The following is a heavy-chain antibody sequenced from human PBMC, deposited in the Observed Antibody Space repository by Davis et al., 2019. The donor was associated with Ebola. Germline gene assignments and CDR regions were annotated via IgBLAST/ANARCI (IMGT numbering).Heavy chain of an antibody. CDR3: ARDYDSSGYYDY. J-gene: IGHJ4*02. Sequence: PGGSLRLSCAASGFTFSDYGMHWVRQAPGKGLEWVAVIWYDGSNKYYPDSVKGRFTISRDDSKNTLYLQMNSLRAEDTALYYCARDYDSSGYYDYWGQGTLVTVSS. D-gene: IGHD3-22*01. V-gene: IGHV3-33*01. CDR1: GFTFSDYG. CDR2: IWYDGSNK.